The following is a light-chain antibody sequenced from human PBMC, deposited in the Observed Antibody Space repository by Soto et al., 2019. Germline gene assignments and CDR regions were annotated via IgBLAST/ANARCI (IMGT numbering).Light chain of an antibody. CDR2: GAS. Sequence: EIVMTQSPATLSVSPGERATLSCRASQSVSSRLAWYQQKRGQAPRLLIYGASSRATGIPDRFSGSGSGTGFTLTISRLEPEDFAVYYCQQYGRSPWTFGQGTKVDI. CDR3: QQYGRSPWT. J-gene: IGKJ1*01. CDR1: QSVSSR. V-gene: IGKV3-20*01.